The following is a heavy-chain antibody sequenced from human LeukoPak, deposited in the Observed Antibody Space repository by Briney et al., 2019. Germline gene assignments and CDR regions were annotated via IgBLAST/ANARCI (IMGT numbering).Heavy chain of an antibody. Sequence: GGSLRLSCAASGFTFSSYAMSWVRQAPGKGLEWVSAIGGSGGSTYYADSVKGRFTISRDNSKNTLYLQMNSLRVEDTAVYYCAKDQVGELLWFGELFQFDYWGQGTLVTVSS. V-gene: IGHV3-23*01. D-gene: IGHD3-10*01. J-gene: IGHJ4*02. CDR2: IGGSGGST. CDR3: AKDQVGELLWFGELFQFDY. CDR1: GFTFSSYA.